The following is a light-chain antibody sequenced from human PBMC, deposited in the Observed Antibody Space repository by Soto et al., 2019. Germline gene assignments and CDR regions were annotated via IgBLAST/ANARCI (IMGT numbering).Light chain of an antibody. J-gene: IGLJ1*01. CDR1: SSKIGAGYD. CDR2: GKS. Sequence: QSVLTQPPPVSGAPGQRVTISCTGSSSKIGAGYDVHWYQQLPGTAPKLPIYGKSNRPPGAPDQFPGPNSGTPPSRATPGFQAEDEADYSCQSYDSSLSGYFFGTGTKVTAL. V-gene: IGLV1-40*01. CDR3: QSYDSSLSGYF.